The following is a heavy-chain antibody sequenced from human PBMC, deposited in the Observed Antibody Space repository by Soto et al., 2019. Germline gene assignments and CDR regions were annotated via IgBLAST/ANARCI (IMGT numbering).Heavy chain of an antibody. Sequence: PGGSLRLSCAVSGFTFSSFWMSWVRQAPGKGLEWVANIKPDVSEKFYVDSVKGRFTIPRDNAKNSLYLQMNGLRAEDTAVYYCARVPAHDSSGLNGYFDYWGRGTLVTVSS. J-gene: IGHJ4*02. CDR3: ARVPAHDSSGLNGYFDY. CDR1: GFTFSSFW. D-gene: IGHD3-22*01. CDR2: IKPDVSEK. V-gene: IGHV3-7*01.